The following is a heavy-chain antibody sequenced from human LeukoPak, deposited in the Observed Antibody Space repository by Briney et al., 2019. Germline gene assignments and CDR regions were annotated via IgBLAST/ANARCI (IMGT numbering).Heavy chain of an antibody. J-gene: IGHJ4*02. CDR1: GFTFRSHS. CDR2: VIGSSGAT. CDR3: AKGAYDFLEIAYFDY. D-gene: IGHD3-3*01. Sequence: GSLRLSCAASGFTFRSHSMTWVRQAPGKGLEWVAVVIGSSGATDYTDSVKGRFTISRDNSKDTLFLQMNSLRAEDTAIYYCAKGAYDFLEIAYFDYWGQGALVTVSS. V-gene: IGHV3-23*01.